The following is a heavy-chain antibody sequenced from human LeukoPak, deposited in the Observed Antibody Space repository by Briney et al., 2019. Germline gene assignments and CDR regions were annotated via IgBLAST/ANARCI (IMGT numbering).Heavy chain of an antibody. D-gene: IGHD4-17*01. CDR2: IWYAGSNK. CDR1: AFTFSNYG. V-gene: IGHV3-33*01. CDR3: ATAPRGGDYEDY. J-gene: IGHJ4*02. Sequence: GRSLRLSCAASAFTFSNYGMHWVRQAPGKGLEWVAVIWYAGSNKYYADSVKGRFTISRDNSKNTLSLQMNSLRAEDAAVYYCATAPRGGDYEDYWGQGTLVTVSS.